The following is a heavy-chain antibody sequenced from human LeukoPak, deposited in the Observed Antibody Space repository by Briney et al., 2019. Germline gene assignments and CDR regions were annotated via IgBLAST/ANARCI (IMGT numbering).Heavy chain of an antibody. D-gene: IGHD2-2*01. J-gene: IGHJ4*02. V-gene: IGHV3-33*01. CDR3: AREGYCSSTSCAPGDY. CDR2: IWYDGSNK. CDR1: GFTFSSYG. Sequence: GGSLRLSCAASGFTFSSYGMHWVRQAPGKGLEWVAVIWYDGSNKYYADSVKGRFTISRDNSKNTLYLQMNSLRAEDTAVYYCAREGYCSSTSCAPGDYWGQGTLVTVSS.